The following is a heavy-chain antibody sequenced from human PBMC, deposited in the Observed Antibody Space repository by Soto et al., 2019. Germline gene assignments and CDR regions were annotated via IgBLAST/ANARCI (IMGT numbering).Heavy chain of an antibody. V-gene: IGHV3-23*01. D-gene: IGHD5-18*01. CDR3: AKLRGYSYGPGPYYYGMDV. CDR1: GFTFSSYA. J-gene: IGHJ6*02. Sequence: LRLSCAASGFTFSSYAMSWVRQAPGKGLEWVSAISGSGGSTYYADSVKGRFTISRDNSKNTLYLQMNSLRAEDTAVYYCAKLRGYSYGPGPYYYGMDVWGQGTTVNVSS. CDR2: ISGSGGST.